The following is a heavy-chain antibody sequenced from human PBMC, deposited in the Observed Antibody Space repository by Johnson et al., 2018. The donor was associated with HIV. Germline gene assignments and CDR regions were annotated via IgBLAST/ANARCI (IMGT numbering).Heavy chain of an antibody. CDR2: IRSKAYGGTT. Sequence: VQLVESGGGLVQPGRSLRLSCTASGFTFGDYAMSWVRQAPGKGLEWVGFIRSKAYGGTTEYAASVKGRFTISRDDSKSIAYLQMNSLKTEDTAVYYCTKMSRDAFDIWGQGTMVTVSS. D-gene: IGHD5-24*01. V-gene: IGHV3-49*04. CDR3: TKMSRDAFDI. J-gene: IGHJ3*02. CDR1: GFTFGDYA.